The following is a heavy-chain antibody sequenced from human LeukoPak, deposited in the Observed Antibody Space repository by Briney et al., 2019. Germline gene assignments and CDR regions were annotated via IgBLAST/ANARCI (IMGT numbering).Heavy chain of an antibody. CDR1: GGSISSGDYY. V-gene: IGHV4-30-4*01. J-gene: IGHJ3*02. CDR2: IYYSGST. Sequence: SETLSLTCTVSGGSISSGDYYWSWIRQPPGKGLEWIGYIYYSGSTYYNPSLKSRVTISADTSKNHFSLKLSSVTAADTAVYYCARHFDNGDYKKTFDIWGQGTMVTVSS. CDR3: ARHFDNGDYKKTFDI. D-gene: IGHD4-17*01.